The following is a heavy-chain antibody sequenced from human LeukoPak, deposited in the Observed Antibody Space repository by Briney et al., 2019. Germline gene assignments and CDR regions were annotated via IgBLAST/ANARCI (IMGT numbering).Heavy chain of an antibody. CDR3: ARERLGYCSSTSCSPYWYFDL. V-gene: IGHV4-4*07. Sequence: PSETLSLTCTVSGGSISSYYWSWIRQPARKGLEWIGHIYTSGSTDYNPSLNSRVTISMDTSKNQFSLKLSSVTAADTAVYYCARERLGYCSSTSCSPYWYFDLWGRGTLVTVSS. J-gene: IGHJ2*01. D-gene: IGHD2-2*01. CDR1: GGSISSYY. CDR2: IYTSGST.